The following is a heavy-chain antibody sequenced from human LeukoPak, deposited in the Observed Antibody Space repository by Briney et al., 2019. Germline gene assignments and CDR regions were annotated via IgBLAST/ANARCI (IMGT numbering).Heavy chain of an antibody. Sequence: GGSLRLSCAASGFTVSSNYMSWVRQAPGKGLEWVSLTYSGGSAYYADSVKGRFTISRDNSKNTLYLQMNSLRAEDTALYYCAREDDYTHYYGMDVWGQGTTVTVSS. V-gene: IGHV3-53*01. CDR3: AREDDYTHYYGMDV. J-gene: IGHJ6*02. D-gene: IGHD4-11*01. CDR2: TYSGGSA. CDR1: GFTVSSNY.